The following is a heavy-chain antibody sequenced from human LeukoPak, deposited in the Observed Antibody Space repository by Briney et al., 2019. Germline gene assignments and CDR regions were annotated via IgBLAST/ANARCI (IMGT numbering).Heavy chain of an antibody. V-gene: IGHV1-18*01. D-gene: IGHD4-17*01. CDR3: AKSGETYGDY. CDR2: SSPYNRNA. J-gene: IGHJ4*02. CDR1: GYTFINYY. Sequence: GASVKVSCKASGYTFINYYISWVRQAPGQGLEWMGWSSPYNRNANYAQKFEARVTMTTATSTSTAYMELRSLRSDDTAVHYCAKSGETYGDYWGQGILVTVSS.